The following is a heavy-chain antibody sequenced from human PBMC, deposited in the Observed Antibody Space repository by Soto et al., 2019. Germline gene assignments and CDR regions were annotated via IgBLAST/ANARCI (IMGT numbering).Heavy chain of an antibody. J-gene: IGHJ6*02. CDR2: IWYDGSNK. D-gene: IGHD4-17*01. CDR1: GFTFSSYG. CDR3: ARDQATTVTTNGMDV. V-gene: IGHV3-33*01. Sequence: GGSLRLSCAASGFTFSSYGMHWVRQAPGKGLEWVAVIWYDGSNKYYADSVKGRFTISRDNSKNTLYLQMNSLRAEDTAVYYCARDQATTVTTNGMDVWGQGTTVTVSS.